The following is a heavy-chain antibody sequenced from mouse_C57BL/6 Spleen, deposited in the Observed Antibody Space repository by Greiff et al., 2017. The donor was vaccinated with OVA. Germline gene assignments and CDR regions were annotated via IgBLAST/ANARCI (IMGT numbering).Heavy chain of an antibody. CDR1: GYTFTDYE. J-gene: IGHJ2*01. CDR2: IDPETGGT. Sequence: VHLVESGAELVRPGASVTLSCKASGYTFTDYEMHWVKQTPVHGLEWIGAIDPETGGTAYNQKFKGKAILTADKSSSTAYMELRSLTSEDSAVYYCTREAFDYWGQGTTLTVSS. CDR3: TREAFDY. D-gene: IGHD3-2*02. V-gene: IGHV1-15*01.